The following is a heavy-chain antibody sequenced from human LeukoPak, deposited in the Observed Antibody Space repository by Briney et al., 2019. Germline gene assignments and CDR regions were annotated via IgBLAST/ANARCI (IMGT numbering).Heavy chain of an antibody. Sequence: PSETLSLTCTVSGGSISSYYWSWIPQPPGKGLEWIGYIYYSGSTNYNPSLKSRVTVSVDTSKNQCSLKLNSVTTADTAVYYCTRSTNLEAFDIWGQGTMVTVSS. CDR1: GGSISSYY. CDR2: IYYSGST. V-gene: IGHV4-59*01. D-gene: IGHD2-8*01. J-gene: IGHJ3*02. CDR3: TRSTNLEAFDI.